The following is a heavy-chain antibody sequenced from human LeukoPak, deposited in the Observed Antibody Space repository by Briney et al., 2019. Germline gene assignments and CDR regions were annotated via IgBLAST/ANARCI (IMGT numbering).Heavy chain of an antibody. V-gene: IGHV3-33*01. Sequence: GRSLRLSCAASGFTFSSYGMHWVRQAPDKGLEWVALIWYDGNNKYYADSVKGRFTISRDNSKNTLYLQLNSLRAEDTAVYYCARQHCSGGDCYFFDWGQGTLVTVSS. CDR1: GFTFSSYG. J-gene: IGHJ4*02. CDR2: IWYDGNNK. D-gene: IGHD2-15*01. CDR3: ARQHCSGGDCYFFD.